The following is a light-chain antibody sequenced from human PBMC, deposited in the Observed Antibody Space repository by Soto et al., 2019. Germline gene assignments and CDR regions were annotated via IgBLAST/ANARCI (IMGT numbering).Light chain of an antibody. CDR3: GSYTSSSTLGV. V-gene: IGLV2-14*01. J-gene: IGLJ1*01. Sequence: QSVLTQPASVSGSPGQSITISCTGTSSEVGGYNYVSWYQQHPGKAPKLMIYDVSNRPSGVSNRFSGSKSGNTASLTISGLQAEDEADYYCGSYTSSSTLGVFGTGTKVTVL. CDR1: SSEVGGYNY. CDR2: DVS.